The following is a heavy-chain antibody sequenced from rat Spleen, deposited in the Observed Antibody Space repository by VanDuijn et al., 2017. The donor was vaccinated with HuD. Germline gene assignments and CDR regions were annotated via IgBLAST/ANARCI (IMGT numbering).Heavy chain of an antibody. V-gene: IGHV5S10*01. CDR3: ARGGFFRY. J-gene: IGHJ2*01. D-gene: IGHD1-11*01. Sequence: EVQLMESNGGLVQPGRSLKLSCAASGFTFSDYNMAWVRQSPKKGLEWVATIIYDGSRTFYRDSVKGRFTVSRDTAQNILYLQMNSLRTEETATYYCARGGFFRYWGQGVMVTVSS. CDR1: GFTFSDYN. CDR2: IIYDGSRT.